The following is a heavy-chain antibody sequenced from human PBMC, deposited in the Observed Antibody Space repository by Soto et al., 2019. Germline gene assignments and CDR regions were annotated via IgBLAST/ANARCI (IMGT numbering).Heavy chain of an antibody. CDR1: GFTFSSYA. J-gene: IGHJ4*02. Sequence: GGSLRLSCAASGFTFSSYAMSWVRQAPGKGLEWVSAISGSGGSTYYADSVKGRFTISRDNSKNTLYLQMNSLRAEDTAVYYCAKDGATYYDFWSGYFDYWGQGTLVTVSS. CDR2: ISGSGGST. V-gene: IGHV3-23*01. D-gene: IGHD3-3*01. CDR3: AKDGATYYDFWSGYFDY.